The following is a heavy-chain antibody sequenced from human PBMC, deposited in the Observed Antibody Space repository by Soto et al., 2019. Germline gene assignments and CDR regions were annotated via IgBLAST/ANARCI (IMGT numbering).Heavy chain of an antibody. V-gene: IGHV3-15*01. J-gene: IGHJ6*02. CDR3: ATRSRSTYGLDV. CDR2: IKSKTNGGTT. Sequence: EVQLVESGGGLVKPGGSLRVSCAASGFTFSEAWMSWVRQAPGKGLEWVGRIKSKTNGGTTEYAAPVKGRFTISRDDSKKTLFLQMNSLETGETAVFYCATRSRSTYGLDVWGQGTTVTASS. CDR1: GFTFSEAW.